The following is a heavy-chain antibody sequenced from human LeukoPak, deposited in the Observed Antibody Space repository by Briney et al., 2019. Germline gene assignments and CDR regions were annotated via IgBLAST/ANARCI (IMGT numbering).Heavy chain of an antibody. J-gene: IGHJ4*02. D-gene: IGHD3-16*02. CDR1: GFTFSSYA. V-gene: IGHV3-23*01. Sequence: PGGSLRLSCVASGFTFSSYAMSWVRQAPGKGLEWVSAISGSGGSTYYADSVKGRFTISRDNSKNTLCLQMNSLRAEDTAVYYCAKAFDDYVWGSYRPWDYWGQGTLVTVSS. CDR3: AKAFDDYVWGSYRPWDY. CDR2: ISGSGGST.